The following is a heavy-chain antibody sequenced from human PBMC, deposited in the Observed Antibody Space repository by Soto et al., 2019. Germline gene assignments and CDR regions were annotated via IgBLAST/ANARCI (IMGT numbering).Heavy chain of an antibody. J-gene: IGHJ4*02. CDR2: IYYSGST. CDR3: ARTTEMYYYGSGSLTS. Sequence: QVQLQESGPGLVKPSQTLSLTSTVSGDSISSGGYYWSWIRQHPGKGLEWIGYIYYSGSTYYNPSLKSRVTISVDTSKNQFSLKLSSVTAADTAVYYCARTTEMYYYGSGSLTSWGQGTLVTVSS. D-gene: IGHD3-10*01. CDR1: GDSISSGGYY. V-gene: IGHV4-31*03.